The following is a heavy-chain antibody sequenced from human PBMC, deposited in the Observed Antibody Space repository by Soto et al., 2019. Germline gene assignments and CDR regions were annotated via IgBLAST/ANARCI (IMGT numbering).Heavy chain of an antibody. CDR1: GGSISSYY. V-gene: IGHV4-59*08. D-gene: IGHD3-10*01. Sequence: PSETLSLTCTVSGGSISSYYLSWIRQPPGKGLEWIGYIYYSGSTNYNPSLKSRAGISVDSSKSQVSLKLTSVTAADTAVYFCARILMNYYRLDYWGQGALVTVYS. J-gene: IGHJ4*02. CDR3: ARILMNYYRLDY. CDR2: IYYSGST.